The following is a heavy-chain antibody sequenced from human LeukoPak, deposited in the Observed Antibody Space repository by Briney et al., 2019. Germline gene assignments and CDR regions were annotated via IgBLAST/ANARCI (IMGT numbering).Heavy chain of an antibody. CDR1: GFTFSSYS. D-gene: IGHD3-10*01. CDR2: TSSSSSYI. Sequence: GGSLRLSCAASGFTFSSYSMNWVRQAPGKGLEWVSSTSSSSSYIYYADSVKGRFTISRDNAKNSLYLQMNSLRAEDTAVYYCAVMVRGAPDAFDIWGQGTMVTVSS. CDR3: AVMVRGAPDAFDI. J-gene: IGHJ3*02. V-gene: IGHV3-21*01.